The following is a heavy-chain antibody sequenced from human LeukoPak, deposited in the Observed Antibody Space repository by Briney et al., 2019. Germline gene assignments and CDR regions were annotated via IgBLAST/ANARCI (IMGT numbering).Heavy chain of an antibody. CDR1: GFTVSSNY. CDR2: IYSGGST. V-gene: IGHV3-53*04. J-gene: IGHJ6*02. D-gene: IGHD3-10*01. CDR3: ARGEVGFYYYGVDV. Sequence: GGSLRLSCAASGFTVSSNYMSWVRQAPGKGLEWVSVIYSGGSTYYADSVKGRFTISRHNSKNTLYLQMNSLRAEDTAVYYCARGEVGFYYYGVDVWGQGTTVTVSS.